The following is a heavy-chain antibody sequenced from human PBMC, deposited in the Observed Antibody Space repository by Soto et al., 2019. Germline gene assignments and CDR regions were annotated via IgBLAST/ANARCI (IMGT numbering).Heavy chain of an antibody. CDR3: ARDRGPSSGYYPFWFDP. D-gene: IGHD3-22*01. V-gene: IGHV1-69*01. Sequence: RIEWLGGIIPIFGTANYAQKFQASVTITADESTSTAYMELSSLRSEDTAVYYCARDRGPSSGYYPFWFDPWGQGTLVTVSS. J-gene: IGHJ5*02. CDR2: IIPIFGTA.